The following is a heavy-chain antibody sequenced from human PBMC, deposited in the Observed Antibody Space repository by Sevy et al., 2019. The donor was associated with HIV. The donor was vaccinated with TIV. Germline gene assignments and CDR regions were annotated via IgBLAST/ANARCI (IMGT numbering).Heavy chain of an antibody. V-gene: IGHV4-59*01. Sequence: SETLSLTCTVSGGSISSYYWSWIRQPPGKGLEWIGHIYYSGRTNYNPSLKSRVTISVDTSKNQFSLKLSSVTAADTAVYYCARVRVLYYYYYMDVWGKGTTVTVSS. CDR1: GGSISSYY. J-gene: IGHJ6*03. CDR2: IYYSGRT. CDR3: ARVRVLYYYYYMDV.